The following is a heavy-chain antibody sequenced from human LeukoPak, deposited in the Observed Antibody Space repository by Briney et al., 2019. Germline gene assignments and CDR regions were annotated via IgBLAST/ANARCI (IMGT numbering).Heavy chain of an antibody. Sequence: PGGSLRLSCAASGFTFSSYAMSWVRQAPGKGLKWVSAISGRADRTYYADSVKGRFTISRDNAKNSLYLQMNSLRAEDTAVYYCARVHIAVIPYWGQGTLVTVSS. CDR1: GFTFSSYA. J-gene: IGHJ4*02. CDR3: ARVHIAVIPY. V-gene: IGHV3-23*01. D-gene: IGHD6-19*01. CDR2: ISGRADRT.